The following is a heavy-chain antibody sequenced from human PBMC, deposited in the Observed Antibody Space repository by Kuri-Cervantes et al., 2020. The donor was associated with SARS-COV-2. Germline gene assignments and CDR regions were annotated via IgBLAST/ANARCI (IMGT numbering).Heavy chain of an antibody. D-gene: IGHD2-8*01. J-gene: IGHJ4*02. CDR1: GGSISSYC. V-gene: IGHV4-4*07. CDR2: IYTSGST. CDR3: ARQGPTRRTYYFDY. Sequence: SETLSLTCTVSGGSISSYCWSWIRQPAGKGLEWIGRIYTSGSTNYNPSLKSRVTISVDTSKNQFSLKLSSVTAADTAVYYCARQGPTRRTYYFDYWGQGTLVTVSS.